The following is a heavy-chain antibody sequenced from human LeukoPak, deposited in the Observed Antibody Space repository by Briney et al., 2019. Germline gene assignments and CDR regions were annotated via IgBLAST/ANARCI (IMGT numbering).Heavy chain of an antibody. CDR3: ARGFSDSESAYGDWFDP. CDR1: GFTLSSYG. D-gene: IGHD2-21*01. Sequence: GGSLRLSCAASGFTLSSYGMHWVRQAPGMGLEWVAVIWSDGRNKYYADSVKGRFTISRDTSKNTLYLQLNSLRAEDTAVYLCARGFSDSESAYGDWFDPWGQGTLVTVSS. V-gene: IGHV3-33*01. CDR2: IWSDGRNK. J-gene: IGHJ5*02.